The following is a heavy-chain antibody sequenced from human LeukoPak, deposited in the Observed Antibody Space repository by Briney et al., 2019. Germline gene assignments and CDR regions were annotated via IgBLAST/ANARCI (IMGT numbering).Heavy chain of an antibody. D-gene: IGHD1-26*01. J-gene: IGHJ4*02. CDR2: ITSSSSAI. V-gene: IGHV3-48*01. CDR3: ARVRGSYHFDY. CDR1: GFTFSGYS. Sequence: GGSLRLSCAASGFTFSGYSMNWVRQAPGKGLEWVSYITSSSSAIYYADSVKGRFTISRDNASNSLYLQVNSLRAEDTAVYYCARVRGSYHFDYWGQGTLVTVSS.